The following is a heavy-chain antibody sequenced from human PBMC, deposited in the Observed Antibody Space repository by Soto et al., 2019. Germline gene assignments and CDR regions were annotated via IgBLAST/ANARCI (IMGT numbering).Heavy chain of an antibody. Sequence: QVQLVESGGGVVQPGRSLRLSCAASGFTFSSYGMHWVRQAPGKGLEWVALISYDGINKYYVDSVKGRFTISRDNSKNTLFLQMNSLRAGDTAVYYCAKDRLRGGFLTTATTNGMDVWGQGTTVPVSS. CDR2: ISYDGINK. D-gene: IGHD1-26*01. CDR3: AKDRLRGGFLTTATTNGMDV. J-gene: IGHJ6*02. V-gene: IGHV3-30*18. CDR1: GFTFSSYG.